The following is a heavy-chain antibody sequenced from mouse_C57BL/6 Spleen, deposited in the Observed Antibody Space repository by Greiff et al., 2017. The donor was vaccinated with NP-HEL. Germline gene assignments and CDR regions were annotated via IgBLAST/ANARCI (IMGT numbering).Heavy chain of an antibody. CDR3: ASRGGNGYCRYFDV. CDR1: GYTFTSYW. D-gene: IGHD2-3*01. J-gene: IGHJ1*03. Sequence: QVQLQQPGAELVRPGSSVKLSCKASGYTFTSYWMDWVKQRPGQGLEWIGNIYPSDSETHYNQKFKDKATLTVDKSSSTAYMQLSSLTSEDSAVYYCASRGGNGYCRYFDVWGKGTTLTVSS. V-gene: IGHV1-61*01. CDR2: IYPSDSET.